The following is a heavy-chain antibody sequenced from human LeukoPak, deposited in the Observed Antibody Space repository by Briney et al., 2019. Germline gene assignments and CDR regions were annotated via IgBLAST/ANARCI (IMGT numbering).Heavy chain of an antibody. Sequence: GGSLSLSCAASGVAYENYSMLCAPDARGRGWVCVSGISWDSGNLGYADSVTGRFTISRDNAKNSLFLQMSSLRPEDTALYYCAKDRRALDYGDSIDFWGQGTLVTVSS. V-gene: IGHV3-9*01. CDR1: GVAYENYS. D-gene: IGHD4-17*01. CDR2: ISWDSGNL. CDR3: AKDRRALDYGDSIDF. J-gene: IGHJ4*02.